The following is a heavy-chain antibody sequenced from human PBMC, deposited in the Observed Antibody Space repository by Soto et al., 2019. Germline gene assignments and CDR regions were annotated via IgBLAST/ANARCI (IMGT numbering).Heavy chain of an antibody. CDR2: IFPGDSDS. V-gene: IGHV5-51*01. J-gene: IGHJ4*02. D-gene: IGHD4-17*01. CDR1: GYNFNNYW. CDR3: ATQIGLHGASRYFDS. Sequence: PGESLKISCKGSGYNFNNYWIAWVRQMPGKGLEWMGIIFPGDSDSVYSPSFQGQVTISVDKSIATAYLQWSGLKASDTAMYYCATQIGLHGASRYFDSWGQGTLVTVS.